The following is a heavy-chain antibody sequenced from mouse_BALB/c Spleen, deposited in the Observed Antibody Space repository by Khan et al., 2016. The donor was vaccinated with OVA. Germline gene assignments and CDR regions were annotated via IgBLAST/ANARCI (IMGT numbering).Heavy chain of an antibody. D-gene: IGHD4-1*01. J-gene: IGHJ3*01. CDR1: GFNIKDTY. Sequence: IQLVQSGAELVKPGASVKLSCTASGFNIKDTYMHWVKQRPEQGLEWIGRIDPANGNTKYDPKFQDKAIIPADTSSNTTYLHLSSLKSEDTAIYYCARDYWDVFAYWGQGTLVSVSA. V-gene: IGHV14-3*02. CDR3: ARDYWDVFAY. CDR2: IDPANGNT.